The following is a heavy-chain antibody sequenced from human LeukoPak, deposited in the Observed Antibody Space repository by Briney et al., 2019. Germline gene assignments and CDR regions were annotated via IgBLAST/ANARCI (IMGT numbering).Heavy chain of an antibody. CDR1: GGTFSSYA. CDR3: ASCERHAAAGFDY. D-gene: IGHD6-13*01. CDR2: IIPIFGTA. Sequence: PWASVKVSCKASGGTFSSYAISWVRQAPGQGLEWMGGIIPIFGTANYAQKFQGRVPITADKSTSTAYMELSSLRSEDTAVYYCASCERHAAAGFDYWGQGTLVTVSS. J-gene: IGHJ4*02. V-gene: IGHV1-69*06.